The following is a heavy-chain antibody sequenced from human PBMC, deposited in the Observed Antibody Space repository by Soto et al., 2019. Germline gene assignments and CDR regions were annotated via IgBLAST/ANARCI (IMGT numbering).Heavy chain of an antibody. J-gene: IGHJ3*02. CDR1: GFTFSSYA. D-gene: IGHD6-19*01. CDR2: ISGSGGST. V-gene: IGHV3-23*01. CDR3: AKDVDLLIAVAGTYDAFDI. Sequence: GGSLRLSCAASGFTFSSYAMSWVRQAPGKGLEWVSAISGSGGSTYYADSVKGRFTISRDNSKNTLYLQMNSLRAEDTAVDYCAKDVDLLIAVAGTYDAFDIWGQGTMVTVSS.